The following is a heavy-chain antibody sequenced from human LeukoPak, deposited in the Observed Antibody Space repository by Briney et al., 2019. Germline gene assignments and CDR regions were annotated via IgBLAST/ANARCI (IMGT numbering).Heavy chain of an antibody. CDR3: ARAFWSGSYRSQPFDY. V-gene: IGHV4-59*01. Sequence: SETLSLTCTVSGGSISSYYWSWIRQPPGKGLEWIGYIYYSGSTNYNPSLKSRVTISVDTSKNQFSLKLSSVTAADTAVYYCARAFWSGSYRSQPFDYWGQGTLVTVSS. CDR1: GGSISSYY. CDR2: IYYSGST. D-gene: IGHD3-3*01. J-gene: IGHJ4*02.